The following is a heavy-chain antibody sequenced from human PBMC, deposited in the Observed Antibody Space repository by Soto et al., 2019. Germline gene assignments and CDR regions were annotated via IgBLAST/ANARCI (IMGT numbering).Heavy chain of an antibody. D-gene: IGHD2-15*01. Sequence: GESLKISCKVTGYNFTNYWVAWVRQMAGKGLEWIGIVFPGDSDTRYNPSFQGQVTFSADQSTGTAFLHWTSLKAPDTATYYCARRKLYWSDDACYGTNHLAFWGQGTNVTVSS. CDR1: GYNFTNYW. J-gene: IGHJ4*02. V-gene: IGHV5-51*01. CDR2: VFPGDSDT. CDR3: ARRKLYWSDDACYGTNHLAF.